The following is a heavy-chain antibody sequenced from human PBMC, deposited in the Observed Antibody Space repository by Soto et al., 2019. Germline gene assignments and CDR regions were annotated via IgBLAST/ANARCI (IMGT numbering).Heavy chain of an antibody. J-gene: IGHJ3*02. CDR3: ARETHNWNDGSAFDI. CDR2: IWYDGSNK. D-gene: IGHD1-1*01. V-gene: IGHV3-33*01. Sequence: GGSLRLSCAASGFTFSSYGMHWVRQAPGKGLEWVAIIWYDGSNKYYADSVKGRFTISRDNSKNTLYLQMNSLRAEDTAVYYCARETHNWNDGSAFDIWGQGTMVTVSS. CDR1: GFTFSSYG.